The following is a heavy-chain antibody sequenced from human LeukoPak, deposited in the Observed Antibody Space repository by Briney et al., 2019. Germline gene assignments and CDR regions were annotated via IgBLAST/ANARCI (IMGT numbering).Heavy chain of an antibody. CDR3: ARNRGTPVSDFAY. CDR2: IYPRDYDP. Sequence: GESLKISCKGSGYNFASYWIGWVRQMPGKGLEWMGIIYPRDYDPRYSPSFQGQVTISADKSTSTAFLQWSSLRASDTAMYYCARNRGTPVSDFAYWGQGTQVTVAS. J-gene: IGHJ4*02. CDR1: GYNFASYW. V-gene: IGHV5-51*01. D-gene: IGHD1-1*01.